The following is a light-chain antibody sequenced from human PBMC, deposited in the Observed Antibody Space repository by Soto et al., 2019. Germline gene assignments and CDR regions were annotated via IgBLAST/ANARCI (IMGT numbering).Light chain of an antibody. CDR2: DVT. CDR3: SSYTPRSTLV. V-gene: IGLV2-14*01. J-gene: IGLJ2*01. Sequence: QSALTQPASVSGSPGQSITISCTGTSSDVGAYDFVSWYQHYPGKAPKLVTFDVTHRPPGISDRFSGSKSANTASLTISALRAGGEFFYHCSSYTPRSTLVFGGGPTLP. CDR1: SSDVGAYDF.